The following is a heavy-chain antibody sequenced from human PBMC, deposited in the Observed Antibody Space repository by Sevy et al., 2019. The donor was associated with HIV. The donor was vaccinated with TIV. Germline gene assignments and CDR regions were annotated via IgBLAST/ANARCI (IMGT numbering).Heavy chain of an antibody. D-gene: IGHD4-4*01. V-gene: IGHV3-30*18. J-gene: IGHJ4*02. CDR3: AKALHDYSNLYYFDH. Sequence: GGSLRLSCAASGFTFSSYGMHWVRQAPGKGLEWVAVISYDGSNKYYADSVKGRFTISRDNSKNTLYLQMNSLRAEDTAVYYCAKALHDYSNLYYFDHWGQGTLVTVSS. CDR1: GFTFSSYG. CDR2: ISYDGSNK.